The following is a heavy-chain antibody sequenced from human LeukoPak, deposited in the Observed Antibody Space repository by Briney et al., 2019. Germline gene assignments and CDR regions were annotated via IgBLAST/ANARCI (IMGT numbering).Heavy chain of an antibody. CDR3: VKPYSGSYYSPEYFQN. CDR2: ISSNGGFI. J-gene: IGHJ1*01. CDR1: GFTFSSYA. Sequence: GGPLRLSCSASGFTFSSYAMHWVRQAPGKGLEYVSAISSNGGFIYYADSVKGRFTISRDNSKNTLYLQMSSLRAEDTAIYYCVKPYSGSYYSPEYFQNWGQGTLVTVSS. V-gene: IGHV3-64D*09. D-gene: IGHD1-26*01.